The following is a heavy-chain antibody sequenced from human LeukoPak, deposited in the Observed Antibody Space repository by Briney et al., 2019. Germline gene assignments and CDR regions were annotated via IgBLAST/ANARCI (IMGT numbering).Heavy chain of an antibody. CDR2: IYENGGTT. CDR1: GFTFRSHA. V-gene: IGHV3-23*01. CDR3: VRRGGSDGWGAFDI. Sequence: GGSLRLSCVGSGFTFRSHAMSWVRQAPEKGLEFVSGIYENGGTTYYADSVKGRFSISRDNSKNTLYLQMNSLSREDTAIYYCVRRGGSDGWGAFDIWGQGTVVTVSS. D-gene: IGHD5-24*01. J-gene: IGHJ3*02.